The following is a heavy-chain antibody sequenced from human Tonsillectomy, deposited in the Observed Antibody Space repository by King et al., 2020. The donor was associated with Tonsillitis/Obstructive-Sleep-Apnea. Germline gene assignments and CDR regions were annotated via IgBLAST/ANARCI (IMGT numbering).Heavy chain of an antibody. D-gene: IGHD4-17*01. Sequence: TLKESGPTLVKPTQTLTLTCTFSGFSLSTSGVTVGWIRQPPGKALECFALIYLVDGKRYSPSLKSRLTITKDTSKNQVVLTMTNMDPVDTATYYCAHVLYGDSSFDYWGQGTLVTVSS. V-gene: IGHV2-5*02. J-gene: IGHJ4*02. CDR2: IYLVDGK. CDR1: GFSLSTSGVT. CDR3: AHVLYGDSSFDY.